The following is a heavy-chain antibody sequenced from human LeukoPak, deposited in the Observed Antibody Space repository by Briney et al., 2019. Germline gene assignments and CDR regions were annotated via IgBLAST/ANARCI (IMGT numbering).Heavy chain of an antibody. Sequence: SETLSLTCTVSGGSISSYYWSWIRQPPGKGLEWIGYIYTSGSTNYNPSLKSRVTISVDTSKNQFSLKLSSVTAADTAVYYCARLDCGGGCYFNWGQGTLVTVSS. J-gene: IGHJ4*02. CDR3: ARLDCGGGCYFN. CDR1: GGSISSYY. V-gene: IGHV4-4*09. CDR2: IYTSGST. D-gene: IGHD2-21*02.